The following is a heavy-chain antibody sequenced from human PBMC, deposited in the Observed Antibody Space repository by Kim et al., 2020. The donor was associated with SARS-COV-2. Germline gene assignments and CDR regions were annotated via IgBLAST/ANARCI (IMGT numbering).Heavy chain of an antibody. V-gene: IGHV4-31*03. Sequence: SETLSLTCSVSGGSIRSSGKFWTWIRQPPAKGLEWIGCIYYSGHSHYSPSLRSRVSISLQTSENQFSLELTSVTAADTAVYYCARGQPLAYLGQGILAT. CDR1: GGSIRSSGKF. CDR2: IYYSGHS. J-gene: IGHJ4*02. CDR3: ARGQPLAY. D-gene: IGHD1-1*01.